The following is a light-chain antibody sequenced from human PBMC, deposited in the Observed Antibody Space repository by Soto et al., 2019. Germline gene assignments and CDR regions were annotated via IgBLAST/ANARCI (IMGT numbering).Light chain of an antibody. J-gene: IGKJ5*01. V-gene: IGKV3-20*01. CDR3: QHYDSLPIT. CDR2: GAS. Sequence: IVMTQSAFTLSVSPGERATLSCRASQRVSSNVAWYQQKPGQAPRLLIYGASSRATGIPDRFSGSGSGTDFTLTISRLEPEDFAVFYCQHYDSLPITFGQGTRLEIK. CDR1: QRVSSN.